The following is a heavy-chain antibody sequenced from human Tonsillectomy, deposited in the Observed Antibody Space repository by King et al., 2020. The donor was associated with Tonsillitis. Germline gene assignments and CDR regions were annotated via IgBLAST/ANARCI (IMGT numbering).Heavy chain of an antibody. CDR2: ITSSSSTI. D-gene: IGHD4-17*01. Sequence: VQLVESGGGLVQPGGSLRLSCAASGFTFSSYSMNWVRQAPGKGLEWVSHITSSSSTIYYADSVKGRFTISRDNAKNSLYLQMNSLRDEDTAVYYCARKGDYPFVDFDYWGQGTLVTVSS. J-gene: IGHJ4*02. CDR1: GFTFSSYS. V-gene: IGHV3-48*02. CDR3: ARKGDYPFVDFDY.